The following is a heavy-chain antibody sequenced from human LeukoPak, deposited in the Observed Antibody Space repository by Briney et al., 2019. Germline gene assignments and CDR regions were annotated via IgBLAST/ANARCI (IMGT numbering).Heavy chain of an antibody. J-gene: IGHJ4*02. CDR2: IYYSGSA. CDR3: ARARGYSSGYYFDY. Sequence: SETLSLTCTVSGGSISSSSYYWGWIRQPPGKGLEWIGSIYYSGSAYYNPSFKSRVTISVDTSKNQFSLKLSSVTAADTAVYYCARARGYSSGYYFDYWGQGTLVTVSS. D-gene: IGHD6-19*01. V-gene: IGHV4-39*01. CDR1: GGSISSSSYY.